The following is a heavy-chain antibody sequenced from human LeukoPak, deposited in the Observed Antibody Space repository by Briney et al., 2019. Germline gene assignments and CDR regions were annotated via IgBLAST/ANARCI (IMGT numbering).Heavy chain of an antibody. J-gene: IGHJ4*02. CDR2: ISYDGSNK. V-gene: IGHV3-30-3*01. CDR1: GFTFSSYA. Sequence: GGSLRLSCAASGFTFSSYAMHWVRQAPGKGLEWVAVISYDGSNKYYADSVKGRFTISRDNSKNTLYLQMNSLRAEDTAVYYCARDLETVLALAVAGTGIDYWGQGTLVTVSS. CDR3: ARDLETVLALAVAGTGIDY. D-gene: IGHD6-19*01.